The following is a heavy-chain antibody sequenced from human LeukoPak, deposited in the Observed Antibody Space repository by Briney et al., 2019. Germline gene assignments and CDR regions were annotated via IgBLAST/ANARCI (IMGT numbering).Heavy chain of an antibody. V-gene: IGHV3-23*01. D-gene: IGHD1-26*01. CDR3: AKSIVGATKGYFDY. CDR2: ISGSGGST. J-gene: IGHJ4*02. Sequence: GGSLRLSCAASGFTFCSYAMSWVRQAPGKGLEWVSAISGSGGSTYYADSVKGRFTISRDNSKNTLYLQMNSLRAEDTAVSYCAKSIVGATKGYFDYWGQGTLVAVSS. CDR1: GFTFCSYA.